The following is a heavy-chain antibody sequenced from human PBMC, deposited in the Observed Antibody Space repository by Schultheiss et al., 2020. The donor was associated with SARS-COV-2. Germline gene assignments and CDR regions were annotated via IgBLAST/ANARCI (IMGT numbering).Heavy chain of an antibody. Sequence: SQTLSLTCTVSGGSISSYYWSWIRQPPGKGLEWIGEINHSGSTNYNPSLKSRVTISVDTSKNQFSLKLSSVTAADTAVYYCASPHYYDSSGYYAFDPWGQGTLVTVSS. CDR3: ASPHYYDSSGYYAFDP. D-gene: IGHD3-22*01. CDR2: INHSGST. J-gene: IGHJ5*02. CDR1: GGSISSYY. V-gene: IGHV4-34*01.